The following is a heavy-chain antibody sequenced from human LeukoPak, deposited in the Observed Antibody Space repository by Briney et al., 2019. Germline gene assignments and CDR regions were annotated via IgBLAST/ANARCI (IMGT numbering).Heavy chain of an antibody. Sequence: GESLKISCKVSGYSFTSYWIGWVRQMPGKGLEWMGSIYPGDSDTRYSPSFQGQVTISADKSINTAYLQWSSLKASDTAMYYCATPQRYCGNGECSFGAFDIWGQGTKVTVSS. CDR3: ATPQRYCGNGECSFGAFDI. V-gene: IGHV5-51*01. D-gene: IGHD2-8*01. CDR2: IYPGDSDT. CDR1: GYSFTSYW. J-gene: IGHJ3*02.